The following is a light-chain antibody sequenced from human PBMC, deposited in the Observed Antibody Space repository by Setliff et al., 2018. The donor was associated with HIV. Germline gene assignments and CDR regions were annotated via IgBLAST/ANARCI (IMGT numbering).Light chain of an antibody. V-gene: IGLV7-43*01. CDR1: TGAVTSSYY. CDR3: LLFFANDYF. Sequence: QAVVTQEPSLTVSPGGTVTLTCASSTGAVTSSYYPSWFQQKPGQAPRPLIYYTNNRHSWTPARISGSLLGGKAALTLSNVQPEDEAEYYCLLFFANDYFLGSGTKVTVL. J-gene: IGLJ1*01. CDR2: YTN.